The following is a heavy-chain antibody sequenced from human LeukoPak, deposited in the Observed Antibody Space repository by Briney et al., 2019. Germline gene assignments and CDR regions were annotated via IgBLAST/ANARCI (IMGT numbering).Heavy chain of an antibody. J-gene: IGHJ4*02. CDR2: ISYDGSNE. D-gene: IGHD1-26*01. CDR1: GFTFSTYA. CDR3: ARNRPPYSESYSGFDY. Sequence: PGGSLRLSCAASGFTFSTYAMHWARQAPGKGLEWVALISYDGSNEFYADSVKGRFTISRDNSKNTVYLLMNSLRGADTALYYCARNRPPYSESYSGFDYWGQGTLVTVSS. V-gene: IGHV3-30-3*01.